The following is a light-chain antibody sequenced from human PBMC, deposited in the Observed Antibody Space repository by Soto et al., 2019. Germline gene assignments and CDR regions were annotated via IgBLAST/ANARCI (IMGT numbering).Light chain of an antibody. J-gene: IGLJ2*01. Sequence: QSVLTQPPSASGTPGQRVTISCSGSSSNIGSNPVSWYQQLPGTAPNSLIYSDNQRPSAVPDRISGARSGTSASLAISGLQSEEEAEYYCAAWDDSRRGRVFGGGTKLTVL. CDR1: SSNIGSNP. V-gene: IGLV1-44*01. CDR2: SDN. CDR3: AAWDDSRRGRV.